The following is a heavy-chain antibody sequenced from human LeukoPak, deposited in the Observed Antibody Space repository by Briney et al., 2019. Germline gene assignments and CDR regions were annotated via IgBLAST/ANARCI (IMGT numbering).Heavy chain of an antibody. Sequence: SETLSLTCTVSGVSMSSSPYYWGWIRQPPGKGLEWIGYIYYSGSTDYNPSLKSRVTISVDTSKNQFSLKLSSVTAADTAVYYCAREGVTKYYFDYWGQGTLVTVSS. CDR3: AREGVTKYYFDY. V-gene: IGHV4-61*01. CDR1: GVSMSSSPYY. J-gene: IGHJ4*02. D-gene: IGHD4-11*01. CDR2: IYYSGST.